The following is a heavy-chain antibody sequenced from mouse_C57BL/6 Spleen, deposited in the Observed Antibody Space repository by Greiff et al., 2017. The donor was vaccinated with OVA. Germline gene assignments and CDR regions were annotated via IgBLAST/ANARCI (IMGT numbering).Heavy chain of an antibody. CDR3: GSSIYYFDY. Sequence: VQLKQPGAELVKPGASVKLSCKASGYTFTSYWMQWVKQRPGQGLEWIGEIDPSDSYTNYNQKFKGKATLTVDTSSSTAYMQLSSLTSEDSAVYYCGSSIYYFDYWGQGTTLTVSS. CDR1: GYTFTSYW. V-gene: IGHV1-50*01. J-gene: IGHJ2*01. D-gene: IGHD1-1*01. CDR2: IDPSDSYT.